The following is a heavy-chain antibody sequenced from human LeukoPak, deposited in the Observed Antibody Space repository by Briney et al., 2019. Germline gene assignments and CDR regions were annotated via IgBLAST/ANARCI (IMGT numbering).Heavy chain of an antibody. CDR1: GGSIRSGDYS. CDR2: IYYSGST. D-gene: IGHD4-11*01. J-gene: IGHJ6*02. V-gene: IGHV4-31*03. Sequence: SETLSLTCTVSGGSIRSGDYSWNWIRQHPGQGLEWIVYIYYSGSTYYNPSLTSRVTMSVDTSKNQFSLKLSSVTAADTAIYYCARDHTETSSLNFRNYYYYGMDIWGQGTTVIVSS. CDR3: ARDHTETSSLNFRNYYYYGMDI.